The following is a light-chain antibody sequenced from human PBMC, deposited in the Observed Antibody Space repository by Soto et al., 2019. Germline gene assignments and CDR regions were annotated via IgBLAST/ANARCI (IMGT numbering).Light chain of an antibody. CDR2: DND. CDR3: GTWDGKV. J-gene: IGLJ1*01. Sequence: QSVLTQPPSVSAAPGQKVTISCSGSYSNIGNNHVSWYQVLPGTAPKVLIYDNDKRPSGISGRFSGSKSDTSATLGITGLQTGDEAEYYCGTWDGKVFGTGTKLTVL. CDR1: YSNIGNNH. V-gene: IGLV1-51*01.